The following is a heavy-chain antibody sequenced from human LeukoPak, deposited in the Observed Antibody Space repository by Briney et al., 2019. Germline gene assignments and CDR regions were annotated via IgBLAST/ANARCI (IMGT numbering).Heavy chain of an antibody. CDR3: ANLIVGATMVNAFDI. D-gene: IGHD1-26*01. J-gene: IGHJ4*02. CDR2: ISYDSEGN. CDR1: GFTFSNYG. V-gene: IGHV3-30*18. Sequence: PGGSLRLSCVTSGFTFSNYGMHWVRQLPGKGLEWVAAISYDSEGNYHVDSVKGRFTISRDNSKNTLYLQMNSLRVEDTAVYYCANLIVGATMVNAFDIWGQGTLVTVSS.